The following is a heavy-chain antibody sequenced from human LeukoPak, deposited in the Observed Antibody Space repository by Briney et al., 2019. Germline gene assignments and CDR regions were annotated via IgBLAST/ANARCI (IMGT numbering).Heavy chain of an antibody. CDR3: ARGPGGDNM. J-gene: IGHJ4*02. D-gene: IGHD2/OR15-2a*01. CDR2: IYPTDGT. V-gene: IGHV3-66*01. CDR1: GFSVSTGY. Sequence: PGGSLRLSCAASGFSVSTGYLTWVRQSPGKGLEWVSVIYPTDGTSYADFVKGRFTISRDNSKNTLYLQMNSLRAEDTAVYYCARGPGGDNMWGQGTLVTVSS.